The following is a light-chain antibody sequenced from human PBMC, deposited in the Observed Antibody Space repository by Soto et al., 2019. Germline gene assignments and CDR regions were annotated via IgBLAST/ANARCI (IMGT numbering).Light chain of an antibody. CDR3: QQHTNWPLT. CDR1: QSVSSF. J-gene: IGKJ4*01. CDR2: DAS. Sequence: TVLTQSPATLSFSPGEVATLSFRAIQSVSSFLAWYQQKPGQAPRLLIYDASNRATGIPARFSGSGSGTDFTLTISSLEPEDFAVYYCQQHTNWPLTFGGGTKVDIK. V-gene: IGKV3-11*01.